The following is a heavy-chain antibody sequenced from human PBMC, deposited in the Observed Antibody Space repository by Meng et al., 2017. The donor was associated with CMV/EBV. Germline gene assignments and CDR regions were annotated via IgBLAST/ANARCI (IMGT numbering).Heavy chain of an antibody. CDR1: GGSFSGYY. V-gene: IGHV4-34*01. D-gene: IGHD3-10*01. Sequence: SETLSLTCAVYGGSFSGYYWSWIRQPPGKGLEWIGEINHSGSTNYNPSLKSRVTISVDTSKNQFSLKLSSVTAADPAVYYCARVARITMVRGQWGGDYWGQGTLVTVSS. CDR3: ARVARITMVRGQWGGDY. CDR2: INHSGST. J-gene: IGHJ4*02.